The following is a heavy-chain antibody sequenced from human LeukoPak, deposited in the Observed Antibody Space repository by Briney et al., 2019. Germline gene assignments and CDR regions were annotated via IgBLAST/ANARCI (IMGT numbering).Heavy chain of an antibody. Sequence: SEALSLTCTVSGGSISSYYWSWIRQPAGKGLEWIGRIYTSGSTNYNPSLKSRVTMSVDTSKNQFSLKLSSVTAADTAVYYCARDYYYDSSSYYTSDAFDIWGQGTMVTVSS. CDR2: IYTSGST. CDR3: ARDYYYDSSSYYTSDAFDI. D-gene: IGHD3-22*01. V-gene: IGHV4-4*07. J-gene: IGHJ3*02. CDR1: GGSISSYY.